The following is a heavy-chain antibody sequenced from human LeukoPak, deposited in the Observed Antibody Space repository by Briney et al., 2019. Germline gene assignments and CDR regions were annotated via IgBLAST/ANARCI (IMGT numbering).Heavy chain of an antibody. Sequence: PSGTLSLTCAVSSGSIFSSNWWSWVRQPPGKGLEWIRQIFHDGSTSYSPSLKSRVTISVDKSKNQFSLRLTSVTAADTAVYYCARSPTKRVPEDYWGQGTLVTVSS. CDR1: SGSIFSSNW. V-gene: IGHV4-4*02. D-gene: IGHD2-2*01. CDR2: IFHDGST. J-gene: IGHJ4*02. CDR3: ARSPTKRVPEDY.